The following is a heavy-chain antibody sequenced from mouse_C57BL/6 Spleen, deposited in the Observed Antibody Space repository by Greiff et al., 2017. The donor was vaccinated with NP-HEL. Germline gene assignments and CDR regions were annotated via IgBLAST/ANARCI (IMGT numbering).Heavy chain of an antibody. CDR1: GYAFSSYW. CDR2: IYPGDGDT. Sequence: QVQLQQSGAELVKPGASVKISCKASGYAFSSYWMNWVKQRPGTGLEWIGQIYPGDGDTNYNGKFKGKATLTADKSSSTAYMQLSSLTSEDSAVYVCARSGSLSYDAMDYWGQGTSVTVSS. J-gene: IGHJ4*01. CDR3: ARSGSLSYDAMDY. V-gene: IGHV1-80*01. D-gene: IGHD1-3*01.